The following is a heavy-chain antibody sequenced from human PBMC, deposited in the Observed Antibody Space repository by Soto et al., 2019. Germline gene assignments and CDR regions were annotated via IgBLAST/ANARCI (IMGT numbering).Heavy chain of an antibody. Sequence: WGSLRLSCAAPVFTFPVDSMNWGRPGPVKGLEWVSSISSTTNYIYYADSMKGRFTVSRDNAKNSVYLEMNSLSAEDTALYYCARESEDLTSNFDYWGQGTLVTVPQ. CDR2: ISSTTNYI. J-gene: IGHJ4*02. CDR1: VFTFPVDS. CDR3: ARESEDLTSNFDY. V-gene: IGHV3-21*01.